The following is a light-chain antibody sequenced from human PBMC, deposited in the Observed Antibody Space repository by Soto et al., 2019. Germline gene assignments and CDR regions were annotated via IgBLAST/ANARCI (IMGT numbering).Light chain of an antibody. J-gene: IGKJ2*01. CDR1: QSVSSY. V-gene: IGKV3-11*01. CDR2: DAS. CDR3: QQRSNWYT. Sequence: EIWLTQSPATLSLSPGERATLSRRASQSVSSYLAWYQQKPGQAPRLLIYDASSRATGIPARFSGSGSGTDFTLTISSLEPEDFAVYYGQQRSNWYTFGQGTKLEIK.